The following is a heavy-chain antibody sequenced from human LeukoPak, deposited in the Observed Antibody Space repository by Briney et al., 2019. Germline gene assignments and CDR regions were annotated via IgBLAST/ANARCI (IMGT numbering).Heavy chain of an antibody. CDR2: IYYSGST. D-gene: IGHD3-9*01. Sequence: SETLSLTCTVSGGSISSYYWSWIRQPPREGLEWIWYIYYSGSTNYNPSLKSGVTISVDTSKNQFSLKLSSVTRADTAVYYCARDQMTYDILTGVYYYYGMDVWGQGTTVTVSS. CDR1: GGSISSYY. V-gene: IGHV4-59*01. J-gene: IGHJ6*02. CDR3: ARDQMTYDILTGVYYYYGMDV.